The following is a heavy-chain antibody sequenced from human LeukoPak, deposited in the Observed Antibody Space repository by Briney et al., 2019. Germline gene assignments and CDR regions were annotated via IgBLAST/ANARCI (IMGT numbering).Heavy chain of an antibody. CDR3: AKDQNWIIGSGYPPDY. V-gene: IGHV3-48*03. Sequence: GGSLRLSCAASGFTLSSYEMNWVRQAPGKGLEWVSYISSSGRTIYYADSVKGRFTISRDNAKNSLYLQMNSLRAEDTAVYYCAKDQNWIIGSGYPPDYWGQGTLVTVSS. CDR1: GFTLSSYE. CDR2: ISSSGRTI. J-gene: IGHJ4*02. D-gene: IGHD3-22*01.